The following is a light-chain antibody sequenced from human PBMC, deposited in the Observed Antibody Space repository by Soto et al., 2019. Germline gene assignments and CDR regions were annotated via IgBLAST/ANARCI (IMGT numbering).Light chain of an antibody. CDR3: QQYGSIPWT. CDR1: ESVNSN. Sequence: EIVMTQSPATLSVSPGERATLSCRASESVNSNLGWYQQRPGQAPRLLIFGASTRATGIPVRFSGSGSGTDFTLTISRLEPEDFAVYYCQQYGSIPWTFGQGTKVDIK. J-gene: IGKJ1*01. V-gene: IGKV3-15*01. CDR2: GAS.